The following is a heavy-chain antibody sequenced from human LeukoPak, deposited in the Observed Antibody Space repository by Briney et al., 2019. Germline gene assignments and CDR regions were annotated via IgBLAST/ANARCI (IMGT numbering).Heavy chain of an antibody. CDR3: ASLVVTDDRAFDI. J-gene: IGHJ3*02. D-gene: IGHD2-21*02. V-gene: IGHV3-74*01. Sequence: PGGSLRLSCAASGFAFSRYWMHWIRQAPGKGLVGVSAIYTDGTTKRYVDSVKGRFTISRDNAKNTLYLQMNSLSVEDTAVYYCASLVVTDDRAFDIWGQGTMVTVSS. CDR2: IYTDGTTK. CDR1: GFAFSRYW.